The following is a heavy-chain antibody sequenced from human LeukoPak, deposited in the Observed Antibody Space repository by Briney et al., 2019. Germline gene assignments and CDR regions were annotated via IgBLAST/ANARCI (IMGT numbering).Heavy chain of an antibody. CDR1: GYTFTGYY. J-gene: IGHJ3*02. V-gene: IGHV7-4-1*02. D-gene: IGHD6-19*01. CDR3: ARDLEWLVQNDAFGI. Sequence: GASVKVSCKASGYTFTGYYMHWVRQAPGQGLEWMGWINTNTGNPTYAQGFTGRFVFSLDTSVSTAYLQISSLKAEDTAVYYCARDLEWLVQNDAFGIWGQGTMVTVSS. CDR2: INTNTGNP.